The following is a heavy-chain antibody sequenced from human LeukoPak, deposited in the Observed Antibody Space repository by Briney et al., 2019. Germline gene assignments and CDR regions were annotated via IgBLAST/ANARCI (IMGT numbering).Heavy chain of an antibody. J-gene: IGHJ4*02. CDR1: GYTFTGYY. CDR2: INPNNGGT. D-gene: IGHD2-15*01. CDR3: AREGCCSGGHCPVAY. Sequence: ASVKVSCKASGYTFTGYYMHWVRQAPGQGLEWMGWINPNNGGTNYAQKFQGRVTMTRDASISTAHMELRSLRSDDTALFYCAREGCCSGGHCPVAYWGEGSMVTLSP. V-gene: IGHV1-2*02.